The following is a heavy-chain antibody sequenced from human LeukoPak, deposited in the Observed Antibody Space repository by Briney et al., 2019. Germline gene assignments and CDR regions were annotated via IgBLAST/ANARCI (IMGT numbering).Heavy chain of an antibody. D-gene: IGHD2-2*01. Sequence: SETLSLTCTVSGGSISSSSYYWGWIRQPPGKGLEWIGSIYYSGSTYYNPSLKSRVTISVDTSKSQFSLKLSSVTAADTAVYYCARHFFETNIVVVPAAPFDYWGQGTLVTVSS. V-gene: IGHV4-39*01. CDR3: ARHFFETNIVVVPAAPFDY. CDR2: IYYSGST. CDR1: GGSISSSSYY. J-gene: IGHJ4*02.